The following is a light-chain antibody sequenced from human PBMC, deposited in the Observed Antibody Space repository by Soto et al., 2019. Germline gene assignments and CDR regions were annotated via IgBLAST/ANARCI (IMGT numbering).Light chain of an antibody. V-gene: IGKV1-5*03. Sequence: DIQMTQSPSTLSASVGDRVTITCRASQSIDTYVNWYQQKPGKAPKLLIYKASTLKSGVPSRFSGSGSGTEFTLTISSLQPDDFATYYCQHYNSYSEAFGQGTKVDIK. J-gene: IGKJ1*01. CDR3: QHYNSYSEA. CDR1: QSIDTY. CDR2: KAS.